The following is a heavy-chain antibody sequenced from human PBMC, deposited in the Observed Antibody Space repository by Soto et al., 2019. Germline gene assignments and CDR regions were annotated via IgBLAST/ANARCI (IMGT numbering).Heavy chain of an antibody. V-gene: IGHV3-23*01. Sequence: EVQLLESGGGLVQPGESLRLSCAASGFTFSSYAMTWVRQAPGKGLEWVSSISGSGDYTYFADSVKGRFTISRDNSKDTLYLQMSSLRVEDTAIYYCAKDSRSHPQGWFDPGGQGTLVTVSS. D-gene: IGHD2-15*01. CDR3: AKDSRSHPQGWFDP. CDR1: GFTFSSYA. J-gene: IGHJ5*02. CDR2: ISGSGDYT.